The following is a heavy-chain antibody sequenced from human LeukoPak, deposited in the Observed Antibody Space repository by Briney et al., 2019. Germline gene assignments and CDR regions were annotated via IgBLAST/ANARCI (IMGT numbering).Heavy chain of an antibody. D-gene: IGHD3-10*01. CDR2: IYYSGST. Sequence: SETLSLTCAVSGYSIRSSNWWGRIRQPPGKGLEWIGYIYYSGSTYYNPSLKSRVTMSVDTSKNQFSLKLSSVTAVDTAVYYCARGSGILDAFDIWGQGTMVSVSS. CDR1: GYSIRSSNW. V-gene: IGHV4-28*03. J-gene: IGHJ3*02. CDR3: ARGSGILDAFDI.